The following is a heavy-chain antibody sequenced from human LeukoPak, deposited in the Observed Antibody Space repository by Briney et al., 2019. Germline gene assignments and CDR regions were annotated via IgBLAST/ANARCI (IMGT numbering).Heavy chain of an antibody. CDR3: ARDAIGVAGLTIDY. Sequence: ASVKVSCKASGYTFTSYGISWVRQAPGQGLEWMGWISAYNGNTNYAQKLQGRVTMTTDTSTSTAYMELRSLGSDDTAVYYCARDAIGVAGLTIDYWGQGTLVTVSS. CDR2: ISAYNGNT. D-gene: IGHD2-8*01. CDR1: GYTFTSYG. J-gene: IGHJ4*02. V-gene: IGHV1-18*01.